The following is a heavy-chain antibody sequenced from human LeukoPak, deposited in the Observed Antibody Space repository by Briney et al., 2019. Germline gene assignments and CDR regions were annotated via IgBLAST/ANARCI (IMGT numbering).Heavy chain of an antibody. CDR3: AKGGLDSGFCIDDDSYMDV. Sequence: GGSLRLSCAASGFTVSSYAMSWVRQAPGKGLEWVSAISDGSGSTYYADSVKGRFTVSRDNSKNTLYLQMNSLRAEDTAVYYCAKGGLDSGFCIDDDSYMDVWGRGTTVTVSS. CDR2: ISDGSGST. CDR1: GFTVSSYA. D-gene: IGHD3-3*01. J-gene: IGHJ6*03. V-gene: IGHV3-23*01.